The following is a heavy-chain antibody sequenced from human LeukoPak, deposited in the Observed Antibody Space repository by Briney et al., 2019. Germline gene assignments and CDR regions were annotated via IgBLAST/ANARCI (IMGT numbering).Heavy chain of an antibody. CDR2: IYYSGST. CDR1: GGSISSYY. D-gene: IGHD7-27*01. CDR3: ARSAKLGMNAFDI. J-gene: IGHJ3*02. V-gene: IGHV4-59*08. Sequence: PSETLSLTCTVSGGSISSYYWSWIRQPPGKGLEWIGYIYYSGSTNCNPSLKSRVTISVDTSKNQFSLKLSSVTAADTAVYYCARSAKLGMNAFDIWGQGTMVTVSS.